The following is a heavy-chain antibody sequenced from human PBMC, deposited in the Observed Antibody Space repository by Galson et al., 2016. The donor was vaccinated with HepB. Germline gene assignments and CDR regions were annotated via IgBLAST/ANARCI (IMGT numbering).Heavy chain of an antibody. V-gene: IGHV4-39*02. Sequence: ETLSLTCTVSGGSISSSHSYYWGWIRQPPGRGLEWIGTISYHGKTYYHPSLKSRVTISVDTSRNQFPLRLSSVTATDTAVYYCASDDYWGQGTLVTVSS. J-gene: IGHJ4*02. CDR2: ISYHGKT. CDR3: ASDDY. CDR1: GGSISSSHSYY.